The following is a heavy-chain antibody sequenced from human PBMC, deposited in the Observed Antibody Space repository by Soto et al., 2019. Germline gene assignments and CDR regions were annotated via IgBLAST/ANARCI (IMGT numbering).Heavy chain of an antibody. CDR2: IIPIFGTA. Sequence: GASVKVSCKASGGTFSSYAISWVRQAPGQGLEWMGGIIPIFGTANYAQKFQGRVTITADKSTSTAYMELSSLRSEDTAVYYCAREGYYYDSSGYYPPPGFDPWGQGTLVTVSS. D-gene: IGHD3-22*01. V-gene: IGHV1-69*06. J-gene: IGHJ5*02. CDR1: GGTFSSYA. CDR3: AREGYYYDSSGYYPPPGFDP.